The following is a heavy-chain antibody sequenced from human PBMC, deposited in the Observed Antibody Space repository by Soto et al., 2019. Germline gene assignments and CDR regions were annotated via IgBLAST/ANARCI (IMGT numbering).Heavy chain of an antibody. J-gene: IGHJ6*03. CDR2: IYYSGST. CDR3: ARVNWNYVNYYYYYMDV. D-gene: IGHD1-7*01. V-gene: IGHV4-59*01. CDR1: GGSISSYY. Sequence: SETLSLTCTVSGGSISSYYWSWIRQPPGKGLEWIGYIYYSGSTNYNPSLKSRVTISVDTSKNQFSLKLSSVTAADTAVYYCARVNWNYVNYYYYYMDVWGQGTTVTVSS.